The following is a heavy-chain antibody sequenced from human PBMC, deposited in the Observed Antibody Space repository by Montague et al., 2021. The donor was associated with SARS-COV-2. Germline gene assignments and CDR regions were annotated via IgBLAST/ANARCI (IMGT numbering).Heavy chain of an antibody. V-gene: IGHV3-21*01. Sequence: SLRLSCAASGFTFSSYSMNWVRQAPGKGLEWASSISSSSSYIYYADSVKGRFTISRDNAKNSLYLQMNSLRAEDTAVYYCARDGQIRFLEWLHNWFDPWGQGTRVTVSS. D-gene: IGHD3-3*01. CDR1: GFTFSSYS. J-gene: IGHJ5*02. CDR2: ISSSSSYI. CDR3: ARDGQIRFLEWLHNWFDP.